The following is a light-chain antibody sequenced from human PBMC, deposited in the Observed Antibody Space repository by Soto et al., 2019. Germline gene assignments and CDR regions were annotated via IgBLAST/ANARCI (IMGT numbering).Light chain of an antibody. CDR2: EVS. Sequence: QSALTQPPSVSGSPGQSVTISCSGTSSDVGSYNRVSWYQQAPGTAPKVMIYEVSNRPSGVSNRFSGSKSGNTASLTISGLQAEDEADYYCCSYAGSSYVFGTGTKLTVL. J-gene: IGLJ1*01. CDR1: SSDVGSYNR. V-gene: IGLV2-18*02. CDR3: CSYAGSSYV.